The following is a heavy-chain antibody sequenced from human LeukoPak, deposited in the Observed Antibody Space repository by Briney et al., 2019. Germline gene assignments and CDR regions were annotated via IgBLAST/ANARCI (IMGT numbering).Heavy chain of an antibody. D-gene: IGHD1-26*01. V-gene: IGHV3-21*04. CDR2: ISGSNSYI. CDR3: AKSRGSYWVPEFDY. J-gene: IGHJ4*02. Sequence: GGSLRLSCAASGFTFSSYSMNWVRQAPGKGLEWVSSISGSNSYIYYADSMKGRFTISRDNAKNSLYLQMNSLRAEDTAVYYCAKSRGSYWVPEFDYWGQGTLVTVSS. CDR1: GFTFSSYS.